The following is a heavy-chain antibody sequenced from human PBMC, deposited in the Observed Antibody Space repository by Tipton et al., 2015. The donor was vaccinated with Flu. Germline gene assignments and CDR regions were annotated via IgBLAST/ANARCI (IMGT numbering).Heavy chain of an antibody. CDR2: IYHSGST. J-gene: IGHJ6*02. Sequence: TLSLTCAVSGDSISSYNWWSWVRQPPGKGLEWLGNIYHSGSTNYNPSLRSRVTMSVDKSKNQFSLRLTSVTAADTAVYYCAREVYYDIPLGVAYSYYGMDVWGQGTTVTVPS. V-gene: IGHV4-4*02. CDR1: GDSISSYNW. CDR3: AREVYYDIPLGVAYSYYGMDV. D-gene: IGHD3-9*01.